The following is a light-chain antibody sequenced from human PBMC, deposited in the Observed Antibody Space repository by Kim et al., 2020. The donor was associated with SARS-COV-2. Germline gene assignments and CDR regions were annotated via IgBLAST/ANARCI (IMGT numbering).Light chain of an antibody. V-gene: IGLV3-1*01. CDR2: QDS. CDR3: QAWDSSIVV. Sequence: ESPEQTASITCSGDKVGDKYACWYQQKPGQSPVLVIYQDSKRPSGIPERFSGSNSGNTATLTISGTQAMDEADYYCQAWDSSIVVFGGGTQLTVL. CDR1: KVGDKY. J-gene: IGLJ2*01.